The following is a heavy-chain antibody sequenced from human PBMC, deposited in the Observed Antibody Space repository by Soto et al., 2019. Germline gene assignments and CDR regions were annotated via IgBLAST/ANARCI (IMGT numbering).Heavy chain of an antibody. Sequence: GWSLRLSCVSSVYPFVDYAMRWVRQAPGKGLEWVSAIGPTEAHAPAYAASVKGRFTISRDNSRNILYLQMTNLRAEDTGVYYCAKDAIPYNGRDDAFDLWGQGTMVTVSS. CDR2: IGPTEAHAP. CDR3: AKDAIPYNGRDDAFDL. D-gene: IGHD2-2*02. CDR1: VYPFVDYA. V-gene: IGHV3-23*01. J-gene: IGHJ3*01.